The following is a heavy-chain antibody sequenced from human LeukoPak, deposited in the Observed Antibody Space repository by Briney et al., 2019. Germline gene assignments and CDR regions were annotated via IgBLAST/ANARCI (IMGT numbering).Heavy chain of an antibody. CDR1: GGSISSYY. Sequence: PSETLSLTCPVSGGSISSYYWSWIRQPPGKGLEWIGYIYYSGSTNYNPSLKSRVTISVDTSKNQFSLKLSSVTAADTAVYYCARGRYSSGWYGFDYWGQGTLVTVSS. CDR2: IYYSGST. D-gene: IGHD6-19*01. CDR3: ARGRYSSGWYGFDY. J-gene: IGHJ4*02. V-gene: IGHV4-59*01.